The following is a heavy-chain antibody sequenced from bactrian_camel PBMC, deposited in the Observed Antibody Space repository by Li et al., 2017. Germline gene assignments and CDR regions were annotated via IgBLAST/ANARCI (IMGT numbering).Heavy chain of an antibody. Sequence: HVQLVESGGGSVQAGGSLRLSCSASGFTFDEHDMGWYRQAPGNECELASTIRRDGATYYADSVKGRFTISLDAAANTLYLQMDSLRPEDTAIYYCASAAYNSNWSRLEKRYYKYWGQGTQVTVS. J-gene: IGHJ4*01. V-gene: IGHV3S55*01. D-gene: IGHD6*01. CDR2: IRRDGAT. CDR1: GFTFDEHD. CDR3: ASAAYNSNWSRLEKRYYKY.